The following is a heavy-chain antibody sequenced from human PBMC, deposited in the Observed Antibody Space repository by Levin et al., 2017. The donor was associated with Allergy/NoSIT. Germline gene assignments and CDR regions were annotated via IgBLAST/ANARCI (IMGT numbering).Heavy chain of an antibody. CDR3: ARDRGSRYFDRLLYPGGDDY. V-gene: IGHV1-18*01. D-gene: IGHD3-9*01. CDR2: ISAYNGNT. CDR1: GYTFTSYG. Sequence: ASVKVSCKASGYTFTSYGISWVRQAPGQGLEWMGWISAYNGNTNYAQKLQGRVTMTTDTSTSTAYMELRSLRSDDTAVYYCARDRGSRYFDRLLYPGGDDYWGQGTLVTVSS. J-gene: IGHJ4*02.